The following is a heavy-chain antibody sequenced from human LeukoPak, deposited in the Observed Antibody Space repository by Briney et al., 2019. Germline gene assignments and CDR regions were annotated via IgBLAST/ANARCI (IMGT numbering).Heavy chain of an antibody. V-gene: IGHV4-4*07. CDR3: ARESGYYYDTSGYTFDY. D-gene: IGHD3-22*01. CDR2: IYTSGST. CDR1: GGFISNYY. Sequence: SETLSLTCTVSGGFISNYYWSWIRQSAGKGLEWIGRIYTSGSTNYNPSLKSRVSMSVDTSKNQFSLRLRSVTAADTAVYYCARESGYYYDTSGYTFDYWGQGILVTVSS. J-gene: IGHJ4*02.